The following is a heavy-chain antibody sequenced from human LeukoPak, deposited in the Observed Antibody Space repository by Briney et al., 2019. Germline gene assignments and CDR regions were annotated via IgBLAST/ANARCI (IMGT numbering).Heavy chain of an antibody. CDR2: ISSSSSTI. Sequence: GGSLRLSCAASGFTFSSYEMNWVRQAPGKGLEWVSYISSSSSTIYYADSVKGRFTISRDNAKNSLYLQMNSLRAEDTAVYYCARERPAGYDFWSGYYLRDYYYYYMDVWGKGTTVTVSS. J-gene: IGHJ6*03. CDR1: GFTFSSYE. CDR3: ARERPAGYDFWSGYYLRDYYYYYMDV. D-gene: IGHD3-3*01. V-gene: IGHV3-48*01.